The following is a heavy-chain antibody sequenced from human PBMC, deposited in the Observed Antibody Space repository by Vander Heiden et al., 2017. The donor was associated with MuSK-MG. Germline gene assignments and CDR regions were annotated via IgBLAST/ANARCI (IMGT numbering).Heavy chain of an antibody. J-gene: IGHJ6*03. CDR2: INHSGST. D-gene: IGHD6-13*01. CDR1: GGSFSGYY. V-gene: IGHV4-34*01. CDR3: ARGPVRSSWYRGYMDV. Sequence: QVQLQPWGAGLLKPSATLSLTCAVYGGSFSGYYWSWIRQPPGKGLEWIGEINHSGSTNYNPSLKSRVTISVDTSKNQFSLKLSSVTAADTAVYYCARGPVRSSWYRGYMDVWGKGTTVTVSS.